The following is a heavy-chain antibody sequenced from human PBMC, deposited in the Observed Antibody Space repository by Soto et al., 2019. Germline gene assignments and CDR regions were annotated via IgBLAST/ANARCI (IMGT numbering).Heavy chain of an antibody. J-gene: IGHJ5*02. V-gene: IGHV4-61*01. CDR3: ARVCEYQLLWVWFDP. CDR1: GGSVSSARYY. D-gene: IGHD2-2*01. CDR2: IYYSGST. Sequence: PSGSLSLTCTVSGGSVSSARYYWTWIRQPPGKGLEWIGYIYYSGSTNYNPSLKSRVTISVDTSKNQFSLKLSSVTAADTAVYYCARVCEYQLLWVWFDPWGQGPLVTVSS.